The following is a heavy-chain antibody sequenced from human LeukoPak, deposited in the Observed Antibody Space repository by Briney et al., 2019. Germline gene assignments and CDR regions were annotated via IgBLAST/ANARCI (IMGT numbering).Heavy chain of an antibody. D-gene: IGHD4-11*01. Sequence: KPGGSLRLSCTASGFTFGDFALSWFRQAPGKGLEWVSLIRNKAYGGTTEYAASVKGRFTISRDDSKSIAFLQMNSLKTEDTAVYYCTRGGGSNRYFFDYWGQGTLVTVPS. V-gene: IGHV3-49*05. CDR3: TRGGGSNRYFFDY. CDR2: IRNKAYGGTT. CDR1: GFTFGDFA. J-gene: IGHJ4*02.